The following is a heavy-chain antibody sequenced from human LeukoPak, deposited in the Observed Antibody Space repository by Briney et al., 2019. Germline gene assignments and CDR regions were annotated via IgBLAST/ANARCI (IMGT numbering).Heavy chain of an antibody. CDR1: GFTFSSYA. V-gene: IGHV3-23*01. CDR2: ISASGHAT. D-gene: IGHD1-26*01. CDR3: AKWPEGATPKFHH. J-gene: IGHJ4*02. Sequence: GGPLRLSCAASGFTFSSYAMSWVRQAPGKGLEAPGKGLEWVSTISASGHATYYPDSVRGRFTISRDNSKSTLHLQMDSLRAEDSALYYCAKWPEGATPKFHHWGQGTLVTVSS.